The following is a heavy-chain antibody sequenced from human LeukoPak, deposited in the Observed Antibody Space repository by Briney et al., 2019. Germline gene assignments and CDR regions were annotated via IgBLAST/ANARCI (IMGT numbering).Heavy chain of an antibody. CDR1: GGSISSGDYY. Sequence: KASQTLSLTCTVSGGSISSGDYYWSWLRQPPGKGLEWVGYIYYSGSTYYNPSLKSRVTVSVDTSKNQFSLKLSSVTAADTAVYYCAREYDYGDYPGYWGQGTLVTVSS. CDR3: AREYDYGDYPGY. J-gene: IGHJ4*02. V-gene: IGHV4-30-4*01. CDR2: IYYSGST. D-gene: IGHD4-17*01.